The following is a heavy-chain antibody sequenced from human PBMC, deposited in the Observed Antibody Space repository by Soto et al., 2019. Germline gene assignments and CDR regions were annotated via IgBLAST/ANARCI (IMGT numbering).Heavy chain of an antibody. V-gene: IGHV4-34*01. CDR1: GGSFSGYY. CDR2: INHSGST. Sequence: SETLSLTCAVYGGSFSGYYWSWIRQPPGKGLEWIGEINHSGSTNYNPSLKSRVTISVDTSKNQFSLKLSSVTAADTAVYYCARGREMITFGGVIVKVRNDFDYWGQGTLVTVSS. CDR3: ARGREMITFGGVIVKVRNDFDY. J-gene: IGHJ4*02. D-gene: IGHD3-16*02.